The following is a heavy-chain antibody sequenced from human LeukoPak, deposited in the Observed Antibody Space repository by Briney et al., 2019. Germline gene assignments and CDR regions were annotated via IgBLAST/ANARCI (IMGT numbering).Heavy chain of an antibody. CDR3: ATPAGEVPAASHYYGMDV. CDR2: ISSSSSYI. J-gene: IGHJ6*04. D-gene: IGHD2-2*01. V-gene: IGHV3-21*01. Sequence: GGSLRLSCAASGFTFSSYSMNWVRQAPGKGLEWVLSISSSSSYIYYADSVKGRFTISRDNAKNSLYLQMNSLRAEDTAVYYCATPAGEVPAASHYYGMDVWGKGTTVTVSS. CDR1: GFTFSSYS.